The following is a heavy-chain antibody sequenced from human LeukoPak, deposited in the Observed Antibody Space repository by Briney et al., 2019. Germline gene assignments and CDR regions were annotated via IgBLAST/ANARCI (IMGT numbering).Heavy chain of an antibody. D-gene: IGHD1-26*01. V-gene: IGHV4-59*12. CDR2: IYYSGST. Sequence: MPSETLSLTCTVSGGSISSYYLSWIRQPPGKGLEWIGYIYYSGSTNYNPSLKSRVTMSVDTSKNQFSLKLSSVTAADTAVYYCAREARSGSYFDYWGQGTLVTVSS. J-gene: IGHJ4*02. CDR3: AREARSGSYFDY. CDR1: GGSISSYY.